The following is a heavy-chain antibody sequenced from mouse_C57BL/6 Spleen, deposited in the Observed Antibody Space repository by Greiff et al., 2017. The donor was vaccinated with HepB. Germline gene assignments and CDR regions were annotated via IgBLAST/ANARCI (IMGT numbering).Heavy chain of an antibody. V-gene: IGHV1-26*01. CDR2: INPNNGGT. CDR3: ARFPYDGYYGGY. J-gene: IGHJ2*01. D-gene: IGHD2-3*01. CDR1: GYTFTDYY. Sequence: EVQLQQSGPELVKPGASVKISCKASGYTFTDYYMNWVKQSHGKSLEWIGDINPNNGGTSYNQKFKGKATLTVDKSSSTAYMELRSLTSEDSAVYYCARFPYDGYYGGYWGQGTTLTVSS.